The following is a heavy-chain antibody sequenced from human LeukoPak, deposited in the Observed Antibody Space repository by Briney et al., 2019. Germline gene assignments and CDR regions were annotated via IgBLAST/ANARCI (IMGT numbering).Heavy chain of an antibody. D-gene: IGHD5-12*01. Sequence: PSETLSLTCTVSGGSISSYYWTWIRQPPGKGLEWIGSIYYSGSTYYNPSLKSRVTISVDTSKNQFSLKLSSVTAADTAVYYCARYRGYDPNWFDPWGQGTLVTVSS. V-gene: IGHV4-39*07. CDR2: IYYSGST. CDR3: ARYRGYDPNWFDP. J-gene: IGHJ5*02. CDR1: GGSISSYY.